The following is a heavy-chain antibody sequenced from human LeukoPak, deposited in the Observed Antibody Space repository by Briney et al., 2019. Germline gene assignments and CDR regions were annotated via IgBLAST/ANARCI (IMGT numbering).Heavy chain of an antibody. CDR1: GFTFDDYG. J-gene: IGHJ3*01. CDR2: ISYSSETI. Sequence: GGSLRLSCAASGFTFDDYGMGWVRQASGKGLEWVSGISYSSETIGYVDSVKGRFTISRDNVRKSLYLQMNSLRIEDTALYYCAKDRGGGSQLGDAYDVWGQGTMVSVSS. CDR3: AKDRGGGSQLGDAYDV. V-gene: IGHV3-9*01. D-gene: IGHD5-24*01.